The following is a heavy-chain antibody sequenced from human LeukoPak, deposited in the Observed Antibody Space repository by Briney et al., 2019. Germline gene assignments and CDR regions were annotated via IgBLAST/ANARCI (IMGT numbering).Heavy chain of an antibody. CDR1: GGSISSSSYY. D-gene: IGHD6-13*01. V-gene: IGHV4-39*07. CDR3: ARDTGVGSSWYGDYYYYGMDV. J-gene: IGHJ6*02. CDR2: IYYSGST. Sequence: SETLSLTCTVSGGSISSSSYYWGWIRQPPGKGLEWIGSIYYSGSTYYNPSLKSRVTISVDTSKNQFSLKLSSVTAADTAVYYCARDTGVGSSWYGDYYYYGMDVWGQGTTVTVSS.